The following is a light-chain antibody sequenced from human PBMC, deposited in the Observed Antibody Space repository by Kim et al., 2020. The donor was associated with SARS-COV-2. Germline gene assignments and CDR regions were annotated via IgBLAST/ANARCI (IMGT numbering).Light chain of an antibody. V-gene: IGKV3-15*01. Sequence: SPGERATLSGRASQSVSSNLAWYQQKPGQAPRLLIYGASTRATGIPARFSGSGSGTEFTLTISSLQSEDFAVYYCQQYNNWPPATFGQGTKVDIK. CDR1: QSVSSN. CDR2: GAS. CDR3: QQYNNWPPAT. J-gene: IGKJ1*01.